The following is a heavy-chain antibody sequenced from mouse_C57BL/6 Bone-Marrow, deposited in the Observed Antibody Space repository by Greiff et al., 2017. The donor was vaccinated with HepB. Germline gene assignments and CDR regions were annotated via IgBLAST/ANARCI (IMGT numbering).Heavy chain of an antibody. Sequence: EVQLVESGGGLVQPGGSLKLSCAASGFTFSDYYMYWVRQTPEKRLEWVAYISNGGGSTYYPDTVKGRFTISRDNAKNTLYLQMSRLKSEDTAMYYCARRTPDGYYDAMDYWGQGTSVTVSS. CDR3: ARRTPDGYYDAMDY. V-gene: IGHV5-12*01. CDR1: GFTFSDYY. D-gene: IGHD2-3*01. J-gene: IGHJ4*01. CDR2: ISNGGGST.